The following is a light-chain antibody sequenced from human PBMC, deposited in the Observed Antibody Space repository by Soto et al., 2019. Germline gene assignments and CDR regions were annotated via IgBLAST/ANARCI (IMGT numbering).Light chain of an antibody. Sequence: QSALTQPASVSGFPGQSITISCTGTSSDVGSYNLVSWYQQHPGKAPKLMIYEVTKRPSGVSNRFSGSKSGNTASLTISGLQAEDEADYFCCSYAGVTTFVVFGGGTQLTVL. J-gene: IGLJ2*01. CDR3: CSYAGVTTFVV. V-gene: IGLV2-23*02. CDR2: EVT. CDR1: SSDVGSYNL.